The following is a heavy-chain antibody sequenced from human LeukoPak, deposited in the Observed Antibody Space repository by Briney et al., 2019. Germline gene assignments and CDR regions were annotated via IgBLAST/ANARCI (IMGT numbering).Heavy chain of an antibody. CDR1: GYTFTGYY. Sequence: ASVKVSCKASGYTFTGYYMHWVRQAPGQGLEWMGWINPNHGDTNYAQKFQDRVSMTRDTSISTAYMHLSRLRSADTAVYYCARDNDSRDPPHFDYWGQGTLVTVSS. V-gene: IGHV1-2*02. J-gene: IGHJ4*02. D-gene: IGHD3-16*01. CDR3: ARDNDSRDPPHFDY. CDR2: INPNHGDT.